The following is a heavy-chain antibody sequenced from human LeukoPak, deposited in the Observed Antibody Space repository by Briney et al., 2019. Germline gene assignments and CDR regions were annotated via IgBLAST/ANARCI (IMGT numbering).Heavy chain of an antibody. D-gene: IGHD2-2*01. Sequence: GGSLRLSCAASGFTFSSYGMHWVRQAPGKGLEWVAVIWYDGSNKYYADSVKGRFTISRDNSKNTLYLQMNSLRAEDTAVYYCARGYCSSTSCWPFDYWGQGTLVTVSS. J-gene: IGHJ4*02. CDR2: IWYDGSNK. CDR3: ARGYCSSTSCWPFDY. V-gene: IGHV3-33*01. CDR1: GFTFSSYG.